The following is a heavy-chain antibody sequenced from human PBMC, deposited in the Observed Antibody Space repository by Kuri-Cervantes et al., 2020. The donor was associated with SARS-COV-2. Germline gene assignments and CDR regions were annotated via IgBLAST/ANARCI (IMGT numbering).Heavy chain of an antibody. CDR2: INTNTGNP. Sequence: ASVKDSCKASGYTFTSYAMNWVRQAPGQGLEWMGWINTNTGNPTYAQGFTGRFVFSLDTSVSTAYLQISSLKAEDTAVYYCAAHVTIAVGGKRNVVDYWGQGTLVTVSS. V-gene: IGHV7-4-1*02. J-gene: IGHJ4*02. CDR1: GYTFTSYA. D-gene: IGHD6-19*01. CDR3: AAHVTIAVGGKRNVVDY.